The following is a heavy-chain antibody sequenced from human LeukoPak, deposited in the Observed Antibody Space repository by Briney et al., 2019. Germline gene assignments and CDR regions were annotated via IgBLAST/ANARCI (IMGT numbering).Heavy chain of an antibody. CDR3: AREVTNDAFDT. J-gene: IGHJ3*02. Sequence: GRSLRLSCAASGFTFSSYAMHWVRQAPGKGLEWVAVISYDGSNKYYADSVKGRFTISRDNSKNTLYLQMNSLRAEDTAVYYCAREVTNDAFDTWGQGTMVTVSS. CDR2: ISYDGSNK. D-gene: IGHD2-21*02. CDR1: GFTFSSYA. V-gene: IGHV3-30*04.